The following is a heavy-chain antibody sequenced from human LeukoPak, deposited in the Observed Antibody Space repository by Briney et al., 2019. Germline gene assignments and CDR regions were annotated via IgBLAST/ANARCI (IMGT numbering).Heavy chain of an antibody. CDR3: AREGYNWNYVGEDIDY. CDR1: GFTFSSYG. Sequence: GGSLRLSCAASGFTFSSYGMHWVRQAPGKGLEWVAVIWYDGSNKYYADSVKGRFTISRDNSKNTLYPQMNSLRAEDTAVYYCAREGYNWNYVGEDIDYWGQGTLVTVSS. J-gene: IGHJ4*02. CDR2: IWYDGSNK. D-gene: IGHD1-7*01. V-gene: IGHV3-33*01.